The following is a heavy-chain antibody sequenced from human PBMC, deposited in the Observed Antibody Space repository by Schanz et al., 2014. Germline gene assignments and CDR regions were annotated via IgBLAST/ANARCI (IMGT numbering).Heavy chain of an antibody. CDR1: GYSFTEYF. CDR2: INPNSGET. D-gene: IGHD5-12*01. CDR3: ARARYTGYDCSGY. J-gene: IGHJ4*02. V-gene: IGHV1-2*02. Sequence: QVQLVQSGPAVKKPGASMKVSCLASGYSFTEYFLHWVRQAPGQGLEWMGWINPNSGETNYEQKFKSRVTLTSDTSISPAFMELSGLTSDDTATYFCARARYTGYDCSGYWGQGTLLIVSS.